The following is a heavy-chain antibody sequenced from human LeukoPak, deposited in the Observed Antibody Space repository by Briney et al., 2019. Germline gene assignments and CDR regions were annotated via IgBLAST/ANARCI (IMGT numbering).Heavy chain of an antibody. Sequence: SETLSLTCTVSGGSISSDYWSWIRQPPGKGLEWIGHIYSSGSTDYNPSLKSRVTISVDTSKNQFSLKLSSVTAADTAVYYCARHSPNDYGDYFDYWGQGTLVTVSS. V-gene: IGHV4-59*08. CDR2: IYSSGST. J-gene: IGHJ4*02. CDR3: ARHSPNDYGDYFDY. CDR1: GGSISSDY. D-gene: IGHD4-17*01.